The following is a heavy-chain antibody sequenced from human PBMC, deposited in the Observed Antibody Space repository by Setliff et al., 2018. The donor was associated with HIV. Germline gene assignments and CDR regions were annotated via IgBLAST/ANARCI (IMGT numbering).Heavy chain of an antibody. CDR1: GFTFSSYG. V-gene: IGHV3-30*02. CDR2: IRYDGSNK. J-gene: IGHJ3*02. Sequence: GGSLRLSCAASGFTFSSYGMRWVRQAPGKGLEWVAFIRYDGSNKYYADSVKGRFTISRDNAKNTVYLQMNSLRPEDTAVYYCAKEKGQHDDAFDIWGQGTMVTVSS. CDR3: AKEKGQHDDAFDI. D-gene: IGHD6-13*01.